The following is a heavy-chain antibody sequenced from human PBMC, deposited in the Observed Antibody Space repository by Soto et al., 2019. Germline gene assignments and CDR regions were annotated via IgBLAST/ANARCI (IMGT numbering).Heavy chain of an antibody. CDR1: GDSLDGYY. CDR2: IFPKSGGT. CDR3: AREGMFPFEAKDYYPSTYGLDF. Sequence: ASVKVSCKASGDSLDGYYIHWVRQTPGQGLEWMGWIFPKSGGTRFQRRFQGRVSMTSESSTGPVYLDGTSLAFDDTAVDYCAREGMFPFEAKDYYPSTYGLDFWGQGTTGTVSS. D-gene: IGHD3-10*01. J-gene: IGHJ6*02. V-gene: IGHV1-2*02.